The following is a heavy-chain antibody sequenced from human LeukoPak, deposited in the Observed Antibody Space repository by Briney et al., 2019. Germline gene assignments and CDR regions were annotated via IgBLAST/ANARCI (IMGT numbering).Heavy chain of an antibody. CDR2: MYPDDSDT. Sequence: GGSLKISCKASGYSFSTYWIAWVRQMPGKGLELMGIMYPDDSDTRYSPSSQGQVTISADKSINTAYLQWNSLQASDTAIYYCARLKGGLVKLRECYFDYWGQGTLVTV. CDR1: GYSFSTYW. CDR3: ARLKGGLVKLRECYFDY. D-gene: IGHD4-17*01. V-gene: IGHV5-51*01. J-gene: IGHJ4*02.